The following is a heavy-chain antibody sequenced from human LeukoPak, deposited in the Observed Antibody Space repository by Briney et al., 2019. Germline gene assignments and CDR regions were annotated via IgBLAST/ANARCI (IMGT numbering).Heavy chain of an antibody. V-gene: IGHV1-46*01. CDR3: ARARTGYLSY. Sequence: ASVKVSCKASGYTFTSYYMHWVRQAPGQGLEWMGIINPSGGSTSYTQKFQGRVTMTRDTSASTVYMELSSLRSEDTAVYYCARARTGYLSYWGQGTLVTVSS. D-gene: IGHD3-9*01. CDR2: INPSGGST. CDR1: GYTFTSYY. J-gene: IGHJ4*02.